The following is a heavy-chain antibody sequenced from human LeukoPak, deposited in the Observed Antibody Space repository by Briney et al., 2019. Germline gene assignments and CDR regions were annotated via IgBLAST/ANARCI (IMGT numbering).Heavy chain of an antibody. CDR1: GFTVNSNN. CDR2: IYSGGNK. D-gene: IGHD1-26*01. Sequence: GGSLTLSCAASGFTVNSNNMKWLGPAPGKGLMWGLVIYSGGNKYYPHSVKSRLIISRDNSNNTLSLQMNNLSAENTRVYYWATSVGSGRYFYGDFDYWGQGTLVTVSS. V-gene: IGHV3-53*01. J-gene: IGHJ4*02. CDR3: ATSVGSGRYFYGDFDY.